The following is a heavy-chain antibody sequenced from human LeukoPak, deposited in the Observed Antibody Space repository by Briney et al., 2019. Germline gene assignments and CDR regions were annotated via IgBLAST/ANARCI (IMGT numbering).Heavy chain of an antibody. Sequence: GGSLRLSCAASGFTFSSYSMNWVRQAPGKGLEWVSYISSSGSTIYYADSVKGRFTISRDNAKNSLYLQMNSLRAEDTAVYYCARDGWEQLASFDYWGQGTLVTVSS. D-gene: IGHD6-13*01. V-gene: IGHV3-48*04. J-gene: IGHJ4*02. CDR1: GFTFSSYS. CDR3: ARDGWEQLASFDY. CDR2: ISSSGSTI.